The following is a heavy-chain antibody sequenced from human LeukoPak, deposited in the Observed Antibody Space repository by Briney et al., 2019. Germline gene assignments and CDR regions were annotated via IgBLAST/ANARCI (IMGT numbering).Heavy chain of an antibody. CDR2: INHSGST. V-gene: IGHV4-34*01. D-gene: IGHD2-2*03. CDR3: AGEMDIVVVPAAMFHDAFDI. Sequence: SETLSLTCAVYGGSFSGYYWSWIRQPPGKGLEWIGEINHSGSTNYNPSLKCRVTISVDTSKNQFSLKLSSMTAADTAVFYCAGEMDIVVVPAAMFHDAFDIWGQGTMVTVSS. CDR1: GGSFSGYY. J-gene: IGHJ3*02.